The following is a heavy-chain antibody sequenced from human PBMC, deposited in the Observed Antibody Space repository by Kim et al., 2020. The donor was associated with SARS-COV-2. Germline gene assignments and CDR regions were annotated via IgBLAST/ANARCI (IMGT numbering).Heavy chain of an antibody. Sequence: GGSLRLSCAASGFTFSSYAMSWVRQAPGKGLEWVSAISGSGGDTYYADSVKGRFTISRDNSKNTLYLQMNSLRAEDTAVYYCAKDFQSKIVTIFGVVISSGFGYWGQGTLVTVSS. CDR2: ISGSGGDT. V-gene: IGHV3-23*01. J-gene: IGHJ4*02. CDR3: AKDFQSKIVTIFGVVISSGFGY. D-gene: IGHD3-3*01. CDR1: GFTFSSYA.